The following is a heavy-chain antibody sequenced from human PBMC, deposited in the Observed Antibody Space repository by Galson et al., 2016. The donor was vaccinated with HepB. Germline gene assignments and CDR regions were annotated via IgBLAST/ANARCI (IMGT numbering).Heavy chain of an antibody. CDR2: ISGSGDET. D-gene: IGHD3-10*01. Sequence: SLRLSCAASGFTFSSYAVTWVRQAPGKGLDWVSTISGSGDETNYADSVKGRFTFSRDNSKNTLYLQMTSLRAEDTAVYYCASGIAVTTSNSFWYFDLWGRGTLVTVSS. CDR1: GFTFSSYA. J-gene: IGHJ2*01. CDR3: ASGIAVTTSNSFWYFDL. V-gene: IGHV3-23*01.